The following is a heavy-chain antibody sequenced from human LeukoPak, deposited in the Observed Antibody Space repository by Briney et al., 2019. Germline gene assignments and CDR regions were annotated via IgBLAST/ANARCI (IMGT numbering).Heavy chain of an antibody. CDR3: AKGSGYYGSGSYSLDY. J-gene: IGHJ4*02. V-gene: IGHV3-23*01. Sequence: GGSLRLSCAASGFTFSSYAMSWVRQAPGKGLEWVSAISGGGGNTCYADSVKGRFTISGDNSRNTLSLQMNSLRAEDTAVYYCAKGSGYYGSGSYSLDYWGQGTLVTVSS. D-gene: IGHD3-10*01. CDR2: ISGGGGNT. CDR1: GFTFSSYA.